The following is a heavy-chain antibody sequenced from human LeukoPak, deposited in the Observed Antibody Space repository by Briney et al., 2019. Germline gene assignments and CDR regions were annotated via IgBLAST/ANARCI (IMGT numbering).Heavy chain of an antibody. CDR1: GFTLSTYV. CDR3: ASLPGIAAAGFFDY. J-gene: IGHJ4*02. CDR2: ISSGSTTT. V-gene: IGHV3-23*01. Sequence: GGSLRLSCAASGFTLSTYVMGWVRQAPGKGLEWVSSISSGSTTTYYADSVKGRFTISRDNSKNTLYLQMNSLRAEDTAVYYCASLPGIAAAGFFDYWGQGTLVTVSS. D-gene: IGHD6-13*01.